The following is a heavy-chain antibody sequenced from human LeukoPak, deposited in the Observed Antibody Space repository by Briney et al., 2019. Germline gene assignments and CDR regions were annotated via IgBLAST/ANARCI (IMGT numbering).Heavy chain of an antibody. CDR1: GFTFSSYG. J-gene: IGHJ4*02. CDR3: ARWYSSSWSSDTDFDY. D-gene: IGHD6-13*01. Sequence: GGSLRLSCAASGFTFSSYGMPWVRQAPGKGLEWVAVISYDGSNKYYADSVKGRFTISRDNSKNTLYLQMNSLRAEDTAVYYCARWYSSSWSSDTDFDYWGQGTLVTVSS. CDR2: ISYDGSNK. V-gene: IGHV3-30*03.